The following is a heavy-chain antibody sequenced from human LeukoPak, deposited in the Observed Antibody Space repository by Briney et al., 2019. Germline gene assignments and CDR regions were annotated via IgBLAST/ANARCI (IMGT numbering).Heavy chain of an antibody. Sequence: GGSLRLSCAASGFTFSTYSMNWVRQAPGKGLEWVSYISSSSSTIYYADSVKGRFTIPRDNSKNTLYLQMNNLRAEDTAVYYCAKDREYSAYDSDYWGQGTLVTVSS. D-gene: IGHD5-12*01. V-gene: IGHV3-48*04. CDR1: GFTFSTYS. CDR3: AKDREYSAYDSDY. CDR2: ISSSSSTI. J-gene: IGHJ4*02.